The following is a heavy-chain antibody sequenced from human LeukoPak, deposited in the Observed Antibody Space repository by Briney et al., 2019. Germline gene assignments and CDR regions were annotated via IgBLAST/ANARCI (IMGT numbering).Heavy chain of an antibody. J-gene: IGHJ4*02. CDR3: AREGGPYRPLDY. D-gene: IGHD1-14*01. CDR2: INHSGGT. V-gene: IGHV4-34*01. Sequence: KPSETLSLTCAVYGGSFSGYSWSWIRQPPGKGLEWIGEINHSGGTNYNPSLKSRVTISMDTSKNQFSLRLSSVTAADTAVYYCAREGGPYRPLDYSGQGILVTVSS. CDR1: GGSFSGYS.